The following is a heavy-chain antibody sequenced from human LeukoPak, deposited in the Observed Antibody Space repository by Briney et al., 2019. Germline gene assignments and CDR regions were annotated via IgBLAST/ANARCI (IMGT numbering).Heavy chain of an antibody. CDR2: MNPNSGNT. J-gene: IGHJ4*02. CDR1: GYTFTTYD. CDR3: ARANYYGSGKKDLDY. V-gene: IGHV1-8*01. Sequence: ASVTVSCKASGYTFTTYDINWVRQATGQGLEWMGWMNPNSGNTGYAQKFQGRVTMTRNTSMSTAYVELSSLRSEDTAVYYCARANYYGSGKKDLDYWGQGTLVTVSS. D-gene: IGHD3-10*01.